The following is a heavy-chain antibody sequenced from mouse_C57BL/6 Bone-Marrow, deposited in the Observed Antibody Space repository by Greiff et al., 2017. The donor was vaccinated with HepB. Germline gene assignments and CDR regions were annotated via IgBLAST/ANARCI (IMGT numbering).Heavy chain of an antibody. J-gene: IGHJ1*03. V-gene: IGHV1-5*01. Sequence: EVQLQQSGTVLARPGASVKMSCKTSGYTFTSYWMHWVKQRPGQGLEWIGAIHPGNSDTSYNQKFKGKAKLTAVTSASTAYMELSSLTNEDSAVYYCTREDYGSSYWYFDVWGTGTTVTVSS. D-gene: IGHD1-1*01. CDR2: IHPGNSDT. CDR1: GYTFTSYW. CDR3: TREDYGSSYWYFDV.